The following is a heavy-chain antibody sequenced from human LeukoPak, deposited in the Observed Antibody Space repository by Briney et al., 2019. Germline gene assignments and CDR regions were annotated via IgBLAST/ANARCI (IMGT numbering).Heavy chain of an antibody. CDR2: ISYDGSNK. CDR3: ARDSRITIFGVAQGLLGPFDP. V-gene: IGHV3-30*01. Sequence: PGGSLRLSRAASGFTFSSYAMHWVRQAPGKGLEWVAVISYDGSNKYYADSVKGRFTISRDNSKNTLYLQMNSLRAEDTAVYYCARDSRITIFGVAQGLLGPFDPWGQGTLVTVSS. D-gene: IGHD3-3*01. CDR1: GFTFSSYA. J-gene: IGHJ5*02.